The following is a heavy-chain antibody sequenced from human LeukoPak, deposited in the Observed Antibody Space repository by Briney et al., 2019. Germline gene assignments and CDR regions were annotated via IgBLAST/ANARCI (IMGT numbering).Heavy chain of an antibody. D-gene: IGHD1-26*01. CDR1: GFTFSSYA. Sequence: GGSLRLSCAASGFTFSSYAMHWVRQAPGKGLEWVAVISYDGSNKYYADSVKGRFTISRDNSKNTLYLQMNSLRAEDTAVYYCAKGSRGTRASPAGFDPWGQGALVTVSS. V-gene: IGHV3-30*04. CDR3: AKGSRGTRASPAGFDP. CDR2: ISYDGSNK. J-gene: IGHJ5*02.